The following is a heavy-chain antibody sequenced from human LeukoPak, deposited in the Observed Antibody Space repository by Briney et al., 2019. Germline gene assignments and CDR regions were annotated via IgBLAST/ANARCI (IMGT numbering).Heavy chain of an antibody. D-gene: IGHD2-15*01. CDR1: GFTFSNYW. CDR3: ATGWLDH. J-gene: IGHJ4*02. V-gene: IGHV3-7*03. Sequence: GGSLRISCAASGFTFSNYWMSWVRQAPGKGLEWVANIKEDGSDKYYVDSVKGRFTISRDHAKDSLYLQMNSLRVEDTAVCYCATGWLDHWGQGALVTVSS. CDR2: IKEDGSDK.